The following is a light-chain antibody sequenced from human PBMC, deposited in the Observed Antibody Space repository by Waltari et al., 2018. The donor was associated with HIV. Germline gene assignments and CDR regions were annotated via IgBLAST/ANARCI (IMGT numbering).Light chain of an antibody. Sequence: QSVLTQPPSVSGTPGQNVTISCSGSSTTLGSNIVNWYQQVPEAAPKLLIYSNDQRPSGVPDRFSGSKSGTSASLAISGLQSADEADYYCAAWDDSLNGMFGGGTKLTV. V-gene: IGLV1-44*01. CDR1: STTLGSNI. CDR3: AAWDDSLNGM. J-gene: IGLJ3*02. CDR2: SND.